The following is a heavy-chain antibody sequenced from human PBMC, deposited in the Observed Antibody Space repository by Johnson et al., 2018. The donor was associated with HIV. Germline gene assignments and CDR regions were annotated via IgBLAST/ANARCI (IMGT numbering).Heavy chain of an antibody. V-gene: IGHV3-30*14. CDR2: ISDDVSST. CDR1: GFTFSSFA. D-gene: IGHD1-26*01. J-gene: IGHJ3*02. CDR3: ARGGGTYACDI. Sequence: QVQLVESGGGVVRPGRSLRLSCAASGFTFSSFAMHWVRQAPGKGLEWVALISDDVSSTFYVDSVKGRFTISRDNSKNTLYLQMNSLRAEDTAVYYCARGGGTYACDIGGQGTMVTVSS.